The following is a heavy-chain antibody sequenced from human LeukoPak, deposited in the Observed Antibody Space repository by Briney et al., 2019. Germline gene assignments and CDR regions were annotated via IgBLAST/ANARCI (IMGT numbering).Heavy chain of an antibody. D-gene: IGHD5-18*01. CDR3: AGPRGYHKTPFYGMDI. J-gene: IGHJ6*02. V-gene: IGHV3-30*02. Sequence: HPGESLRLSCAASGFTFSSYGMHWVRQAPGKGLEWVAFIRSDGTTKYYADSVKGRFTISRDNSKNTLYLQMNSLRAEDTAVYYCAGPRGYHKTPFYGMDIWGQGTTVTVSS. CDR1: GFTFSSYG. CDR2: IRSDGTTK.